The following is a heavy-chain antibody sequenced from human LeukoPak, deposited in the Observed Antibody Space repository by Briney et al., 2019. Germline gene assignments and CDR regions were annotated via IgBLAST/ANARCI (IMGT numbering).Heavy chain of an antibody. D-gene: IGHD6-13*01. V-gene: IGHV5-51*01. CDR1: GYSFTSYW. J-gene: IGHJ4*02. CDR3: ARHWQQLVDY. Sequence: GESLKISCKASGYSFTSYWIGWVRQMPGKGLEWMGIIYPGGSNTRYSPSFQGQVTISADKSISTAYLQWSSLKASDTAIYYCARHWQQLVDYWGQGTLVTVSS. CDR2: IYPGGSNT.